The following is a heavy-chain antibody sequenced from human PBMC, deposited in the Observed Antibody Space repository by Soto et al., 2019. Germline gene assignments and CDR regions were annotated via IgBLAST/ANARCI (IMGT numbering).Heavy chain of an antibody. V-gene: IGHV3-23*01. J-gene: IGHJ5*02. CDR3: ARESGWGPIYPLDP. CDR1: GFTFTTYA. D-gene: IGHD3-16*01. Sequence: PGGSLRLSCAVSGFTFTTYAMYWVRQAPGKGLEWVSAISGSGGNTYYADSVKGRFTISRDNSKNTLYLQMNSLRADDTAVYYCARESGWGPIYPLDPWGQGTLVTVPS. CDR2: ISGSGGNT.